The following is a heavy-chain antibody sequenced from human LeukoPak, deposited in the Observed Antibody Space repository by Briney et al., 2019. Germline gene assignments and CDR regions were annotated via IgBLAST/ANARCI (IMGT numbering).Heavy chain of an antibody. Sequence: EASVKVSCKASGGTFGSYAISWVRQAPGQGLEWMGGIIPIFGTANYAQKFQGRVTITADESTSTAYMELSSLRSEDTAVYYCARDAGRGVSYNYWGQGTLVTVSS. CDR3: ARDAGRGVSYNY. V-gene: IGHV1-69*01. J-gene: IGHJ4*02. D-gene: IGHD3-10*01. CDR1: GGTFGSYA. CDR2: IIPIFGTA.